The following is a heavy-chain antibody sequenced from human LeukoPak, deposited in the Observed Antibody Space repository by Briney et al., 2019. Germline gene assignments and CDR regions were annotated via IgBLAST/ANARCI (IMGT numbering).Heavy chain of an antibody. CDR2: IYTSGST. D-gene: IGHD4-17*01. Sequence: PSETLSLTCTVSGGSISSYYWSRIRQPAGKGLEWIGRIYTSGSTNYNPSLKSRVTMSVDTSKNQFSLKLSSVTAADTAVYYCARDRPYGDPAPDYWGQGTLVTVSS. CDR1: GGSISSYY. V-gene: IGHV4-4*07. CDR3: ARDRPYGDPAPDY. J-gene: IGHJ4*02.